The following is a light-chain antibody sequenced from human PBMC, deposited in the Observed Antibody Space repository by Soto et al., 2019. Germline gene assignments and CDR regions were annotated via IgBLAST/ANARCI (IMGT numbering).Light chain of an antibody. J-gene: IGKJ1*01. CDR3: QQYGSSGT. CDR1: QTVRNNY. CDR2: GAS. Sequence: VLTQSPGTLSLSTGERATLSCRASQTVRNNYLAWYQQKPGQAPRLLIYGASNRATGIPDRFSGSGSGTDFTLTIRRLEPEEFAVYYCQQYGSSGTFGQGTKLDIK. V-gene: IGKV3-20*01.